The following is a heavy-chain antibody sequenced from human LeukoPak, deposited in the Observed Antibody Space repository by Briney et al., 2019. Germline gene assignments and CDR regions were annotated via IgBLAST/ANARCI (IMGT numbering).Heavy chain of an antibody. Sequence: PGGSLRLSCAASGFTFSTYSMNWVRQAPGNGLEWVSSISSSSTYIYYADSVKGRVTISRDNAKNSLYLQMNSLRAEDTAVYYCARGYYDTLTGPDYWGQGTLVTVSS. J-gene: IGHJ4*02. CDR3: ARGYYDTLTGPDY. V-gene: IGHV3-21*01. CDR1: GFTFSTYS. D-gene: IGHD3-9*01. CDR2: ISSSSTYI.